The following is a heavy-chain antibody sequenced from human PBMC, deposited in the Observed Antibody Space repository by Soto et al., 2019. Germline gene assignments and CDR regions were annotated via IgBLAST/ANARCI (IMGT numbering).Heavy chain of an antibody. J-gene: IGHJ6*02. CDR1: GDSVSSNSAA. CDR3: ARAGGSPAMDV. V-gene: IGHV6-1*01. CDR2: TYYRSRWYH. D-gene: IGHD2-15*01. Sequence: SQTLSLTCAISGDSVSSNSAAWKWLRQSPSRGLEWLGRTYYRSRWYHDYAVSVNSRINIKPDTSENQLSLQLGSVSTDDKAMKHCARAGGSPAMDVWGHGSKVTISS.